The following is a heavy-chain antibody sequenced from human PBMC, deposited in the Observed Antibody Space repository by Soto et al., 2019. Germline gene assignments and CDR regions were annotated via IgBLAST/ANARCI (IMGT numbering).Heavy chain of an antibody. CDR3: ARRLSDYYYYYYMDV. CDR1: GGSVSSSGNY. J-gene: IGHJ6*03. CDR2: IYSGGST. D-gene: IGHD3-22*01. V-gene: IGHV4-39*01. Sequence: SETLSLTCNVSGGSVSSSGNYWGWIRQPPGKGLEWIGTIYSGGSTYYNPSLKSRVTISVDTSKNQFSLKLSSVTAADTAVYYCARRLSDYYYYYYMDVWGKGTTVTVSS.